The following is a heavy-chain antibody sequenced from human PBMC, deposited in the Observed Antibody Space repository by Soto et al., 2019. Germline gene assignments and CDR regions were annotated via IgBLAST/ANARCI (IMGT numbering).Heavy chain of an antibody. Sequence: SGPTLVNPTQTLTLTCTFSGFSLSTSGAGVAWFRQPPGKALEWLALIYWDDDKRYSPSLKSRLTITKDTSKNQVVLTMTNMDPVDTATYYCANGPYYFDYWGQGTLVTVSS. CDR2: IYWDDDK. CDR1: GFSLSTSGAG. CDR3: ANGPYYFDY. J-gene: IGHJ4*02. V-gene: IGHV2-5*02.